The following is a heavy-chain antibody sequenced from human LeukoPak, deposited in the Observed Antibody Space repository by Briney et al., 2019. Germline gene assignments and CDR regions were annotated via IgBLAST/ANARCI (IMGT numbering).Heavy chain of an antibody. CDR1: GYTFTSYD. J-gene: IGHJ4*02. CDR2: MNPNSGNT. CDR3: ARLGYSGYDLSY. Sequence: ASVKVSCKASGYTFTSYDINWVQQATGQGLEWMGWMNPNSGNTGYAQKFQGRVTITRNTSISTAYMELSSLRSEDTAVYYCARLGYSGYDLSYWGQGTLVTVSS. D-gene: IGHD5-12*01. V-gene: IGHV1-8*03.